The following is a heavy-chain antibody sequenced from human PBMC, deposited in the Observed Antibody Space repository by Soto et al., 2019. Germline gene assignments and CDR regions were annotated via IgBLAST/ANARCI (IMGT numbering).Heavy chain of an antibody. V-gene: IGHV4-34*01. D-gene: IGHD1-1*01. CDR1: GGSISSSTNYY. Sequence: QVQLQQWGAGLLKPSETLSLTCAVYGGSISSSTNYYWSWIRQPPGKGLEWIGEMSHSGGTHFNPYLRSRVTISVDTSKNHFSLEMTTVTAADTALYYCVRVERGTATTVVDAFDIWGPGTMVTVSS. J-gene: IGHJ3*02. CDR3: VRVERGTATTVVDAFDI. CDR2: MSHSGGT.